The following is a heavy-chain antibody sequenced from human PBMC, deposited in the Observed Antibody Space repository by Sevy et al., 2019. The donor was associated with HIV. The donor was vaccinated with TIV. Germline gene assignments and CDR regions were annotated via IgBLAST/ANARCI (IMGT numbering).Heavy chain of an antibody. Sequence: GGSLRLSCAASGFTFSRDYMHWVRQAPGKGLEWVAHIKGEGSTTRYVDSVKGRFTISRDNAKNTVYLQMNSLRAEDSAVYYCARETGSIDDWGQGTLVTVSS. CDR3: ARETGSIDD. CDR2: IKGEGSTT. J-gene: IGHJ4*02. D-gene: IGHD3-10*01. V-gene: IGHV3-74*01. CDR1: GFTFSRDY.